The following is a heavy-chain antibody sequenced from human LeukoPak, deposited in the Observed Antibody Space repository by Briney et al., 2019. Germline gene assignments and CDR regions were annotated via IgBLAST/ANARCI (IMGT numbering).Heavy chain of an antibody. V-gene: IGHV4-4*02. CDR3: ARGYSSSFGWFDP. CDR2: INHSGST. Sequence: PSGTLSLTWAVSGGSISSSNWWSWIRQPPGKGLEWIGEINHSGSTNYNPSLKSRVTIPVDTSKNQFSLKLSSVTAADTAVYYCARGYSSSFGWFDPWGQGTLVTVSS. D-gene: IGHD6-6*01. J-gene: IGHJ5*02. CDR1: GGSISSSNW.